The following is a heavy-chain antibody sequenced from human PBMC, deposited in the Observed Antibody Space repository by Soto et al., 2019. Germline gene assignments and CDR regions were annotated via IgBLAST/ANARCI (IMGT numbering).Heavy chain of an antibody. D-gene: IGHD3-10*01. CDR3: AQRGPLNIKGKEGILDS. Sequence: SGPTLVNPTQTLTLTCTFSGFSLSTSGVGVGWIRQPPGKALEWLVFIYWDDDKRYSPSLRSRLTITKDTSKNQVVLTMTNMDPVDKATYFCAQRGPLNIKGKEGILDSGGKGTLVTVSS. CDR2: IYWDDDK. V-gene: IGHV2-5*02. CDR1: GFSLSTSGVG. J-gene: IGHJ4*02.